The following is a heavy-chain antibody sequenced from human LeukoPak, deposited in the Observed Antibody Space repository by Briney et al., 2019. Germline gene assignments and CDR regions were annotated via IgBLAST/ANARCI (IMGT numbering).Heavy chain of an antibody. Sequence: GGSLRLSCAGSGFTFDEHGMSWVRQAPGKGLEWVSGINWNGGSTGYGDSVKGRFTISRDNDRKSLFVQLNSVRAEDTALFYGAGEDRNGFYFDLWGRGTLVTVSS. CDR3: AGEDRNGFYFDL. CDR2: INWNGGST. D-gene: IGHD6-19*01. CDR1: GFTFDEHG. J-gene: IGHJ2*01. V-gene: IGHV3-20*04.